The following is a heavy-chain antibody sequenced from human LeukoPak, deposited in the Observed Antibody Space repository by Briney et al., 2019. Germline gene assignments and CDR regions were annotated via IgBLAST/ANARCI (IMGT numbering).Heavy chain of an antibody. J-gene: IGHJ4*02. CDR3: ARDSGSRVPIDN. V-gene: IGHV1-2*02. Sequence: ASVKVSCKASGYTFTGYYMHWVRQAPGQGLEWMGWINPNSGGTNYAQKFQGRVTMTRDTSISTAYMELSRLRSDDTAVYYCARDSGSRVPIDNWGQGTLVTVSS. D-gene: IGHD6-13*01. CDR1: GYTFTGYY. CDR2: INPNSGGT.